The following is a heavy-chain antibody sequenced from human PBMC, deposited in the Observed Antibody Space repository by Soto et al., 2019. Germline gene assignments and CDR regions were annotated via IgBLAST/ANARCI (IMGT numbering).Heavy chain of an antibody. Sequence: QVQLQESGPGLVKPSETLSLTCTVSVGSISSSYWSWIRQPPGKGLEWIGYLYYSGITNYNPSLKSRVSTSLYPSKNQFSLKLTSVTAADTAVYYCASHRSGYAFQWGQGTLVTVSS. CDR2: LYYSGIT. D-gene: IGHD5-12*01. J-gene: IGHJ4*02. V-gene: IGHV4-59*01. CDR1: VGSISSSY. CDR3: ASHRSGYAFQ.